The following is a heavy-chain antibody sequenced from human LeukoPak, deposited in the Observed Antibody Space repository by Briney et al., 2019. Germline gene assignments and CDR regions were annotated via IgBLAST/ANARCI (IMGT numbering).Heavy chain of an antibody. CDR3: AKEMNDYVDYFYMDV. D-gene: IGHD4-17*01. CDR2: IRYDGTKK. J-gene: IGHJ6*04. Sequence: GGSLRLSCAASGLTFSSYAMHWVRQSPGKGLEWVAFIRYDGTKKYCADSVKGRFTVSRDNSKNTLYLQMNSLRAEDTAVYYCAKEMNDYVDYFYMDVWGKGTTVTVSS. V-gene: IGHV3-30*02. CDR1: GLTFSSYA.